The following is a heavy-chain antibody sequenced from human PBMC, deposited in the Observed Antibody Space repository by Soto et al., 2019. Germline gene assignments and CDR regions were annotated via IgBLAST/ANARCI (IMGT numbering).Heavy chain of an antibody. J-gene: IGHJ4*02. D-gene: IGHD3-22*01. CDR1: GYTFTSYA. V-gene: IGHV1-3*01. CDR3: ARGSGYYYCDDY. Sequence: VASVKVSCKASGYTFTSYAMHWVRQAPGQRLEWMGWINAGNGNTKYSQKFQGRVTITRDTSASTAYMEMSSLRSEDTAVYYCARGSGYYYCDDYWGQGTLVTVSS. CDR2: INAGNGNT.